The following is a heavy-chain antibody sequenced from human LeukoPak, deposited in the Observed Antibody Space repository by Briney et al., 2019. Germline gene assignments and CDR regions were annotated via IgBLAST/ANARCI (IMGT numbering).Heavy chain of an antibody. CDR2: ISWNSGSI. V-gene: IGHV3-9*01. CDR1: GFTVSSNY. D-gene: IGHD4-17*01. CDR3: AKASYYGDYLDY. Sequence: GGSLRLSCAASGFTVSSNYMSWVRQAPGKGLEWVSGISWNSGSIGYADSVKGRFTISRDNAKNSLYLQMNSLRAEDTAVYYCAKASYYGDYLDYWGQGTLVTVSS. J-gene: IGHJ4*02.